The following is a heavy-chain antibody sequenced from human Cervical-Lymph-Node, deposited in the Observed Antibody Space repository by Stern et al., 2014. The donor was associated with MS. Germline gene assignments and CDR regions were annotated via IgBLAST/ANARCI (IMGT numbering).Heavy chain of an antibody. CDR2: ISTTGKTI. Sequence: VQLVESGGGSVKPGGSLRLSCAVSGFTFSDYHMHWIRQAPGKGMEWISYISTTGKTIYYADSVKGRFTISRDNAKNSLYLQMNSLRVEDTAVYYCVRASDPLFEYWGQGTLVTDSS. CDR3: VRASDPLFEY. D-gene: IGHD2-21*02. CDR1: GFTFSDYH. V-gene: IGHV3-11*01. J-gene: IGHJ4*02.